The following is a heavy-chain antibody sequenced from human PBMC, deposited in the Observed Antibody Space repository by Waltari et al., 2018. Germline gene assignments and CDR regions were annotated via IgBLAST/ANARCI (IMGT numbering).Heavy chain of an antibody. V-gene: IGHV2-5*01. CDR2: IYWNEDK. D-gene: IGHD3-3*01. CDR1: GFSLSTSGVG. J-gene: IGHJ6*03. CDR3: ARQYYDFWSGYPSSYYYYYMDV. Sequence: QITLKESGPTLVKPTQTLTLTCTFSGFSLSTSGVGVGWIRQPPGKALEWLALIYWNEDKRYSPSLKSRLTITKDTSKNQVVLTMTNMDPVDTATYYCARQYYDFWSGYPSSYYYYYMDVWGKGTTVTISS.